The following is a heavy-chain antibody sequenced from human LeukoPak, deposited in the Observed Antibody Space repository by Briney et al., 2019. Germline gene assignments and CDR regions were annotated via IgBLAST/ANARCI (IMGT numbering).Heavy chain of an antibody. J-gene: IGHJ5*02. CDR2: INHRGST. V-gene: IGHV4-34*01. CDR1: GGSFSGYY. D-gene: IGHD6-13*01. CDR3: ARLGQQLVRGWFDP. Sequence: KPSETLSLTCAVYGGSFSGYYWSWIRQPPGKGLEWIGEINHRGSTNYNPSLKSRVTISVDTSKNQFSLKLSSVTAADTAVYYCARLGQQLVRGWFDPWGQGTLVTVSS.